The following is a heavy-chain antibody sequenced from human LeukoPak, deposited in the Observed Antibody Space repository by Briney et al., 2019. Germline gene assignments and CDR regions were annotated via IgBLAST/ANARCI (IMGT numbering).Heavy chain of an antibody. D-gene: IGHD5-12*01. J-gene: IGHJ5*02. V-gene: IGHV1-2*02. Sequence: GASVKVSCKASGYTFTGYYMHWARQAPGQGLEWMGWINPNSGGTNYAQKFQGRVTMTRDTSISTAYMELSRLRSDDTAVYYCARRFSSGYEGWFDPWGQGTLVTVSP. CDR1: GYTFTGYY. CDR2: INPNSGGT. CDR3: ARRFSSGYEGWFDP.